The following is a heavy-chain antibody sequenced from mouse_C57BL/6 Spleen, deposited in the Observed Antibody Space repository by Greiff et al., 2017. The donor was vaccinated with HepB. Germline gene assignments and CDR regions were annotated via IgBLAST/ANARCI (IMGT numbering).Heavy chain of an antibody. Sequence: VQLQQSGAELVKPGASVKLSCKASGYTFTSYWMHWVKQRPGQGLEWIGMIHPNSGSTNYNEKFKSKATLTVDKSSSTAYMQLSSLTSEDSAVYYGARHYDYSWFAYWGQGTLVTVSA. CDR1: GYTFTSYW. V-gene: IGHV1-64*01. J-gene: IGHJ3*01. CDR3: ARHYDYSWFAY. CDR2: IHPNSGST. D-gene: IGHD2-4*01.